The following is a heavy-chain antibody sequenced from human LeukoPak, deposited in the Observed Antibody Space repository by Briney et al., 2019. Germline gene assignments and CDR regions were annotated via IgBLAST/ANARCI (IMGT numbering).Heavy chain of an antibody. J-gene: IGHJ6*03. CDR2: ISGSGGST. CDR3: ARARIQLWPYYYMDV. D-gene: IGHD5-18*01. Sequence: QPGGTLRLSCAASGFTFSSYGMNWVRQAPGKGLECVSAISGSGGSTYYADSVKGRFTISRDNSKNTLYLQMNSLRAEDTAVYYCARARIQLWPYYYMDVWGKGTTVTVSS. CDR1: GFTFSSYG. V-gene: IGHV3-23*01.